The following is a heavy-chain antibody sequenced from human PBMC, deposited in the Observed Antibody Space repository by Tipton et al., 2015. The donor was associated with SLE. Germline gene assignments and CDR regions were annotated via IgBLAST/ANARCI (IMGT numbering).Heavy chain of an antibody. D-gene: IGHD2-21*01. J-gene: IGHJ4*02. CDR2: ISYDGSNK. CDR3: ARGEEGIVVH. V-gene: IGHV3-30*04. CDR1: GFTFSSYA. Sequence: SLRLSCAASGFTFSSYAMHWVRQAPGKGLEWVAVISYDGSNKYYADSVKGRFTISRDNSKNTLYLQMNSLRAEDTAVYYCARGEEGIVVHWGQGTLVTVSS.